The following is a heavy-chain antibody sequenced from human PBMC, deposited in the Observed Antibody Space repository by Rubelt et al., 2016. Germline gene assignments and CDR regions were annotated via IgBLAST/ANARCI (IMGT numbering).Heavy chain of an antibody. J-gene: IGHJ3*02. CDR2: ISAYNGNT. V-gene: IGHV1-18*01. CDR1: GYTFTSYG. D-gene: IGHD5-24*01. Sequence: QVQLVQSGAEVKKPGASVKVSCKASGYTFTSYGISWVRQAPGQGLERMGWISAYNGNTNYAQELQGRVTMTTDTSTSTAVMELRSLRSDDTAVYYCARRDGYNWDDAFDIWGQGTMVTVSS. CDR3: ARRDGYNWDDAFDI.